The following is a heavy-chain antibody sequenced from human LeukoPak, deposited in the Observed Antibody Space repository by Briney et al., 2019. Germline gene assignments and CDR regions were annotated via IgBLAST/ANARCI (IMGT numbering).Heavy chain of an antibody. CDR1: GGSISRYY. V-gene: IGHV4-4*09. J-gene: IGHJ4*02. CDR3: ARRNWGSWRDEGYYFDY. D-gene: IGHD7-27*01. CDR2: IYTSGST. Sequence: SETLSLTCTVSGGSISRYYWSWIRQPPGKGLEWIGYIYTSGSTNYNPSLKSRVTISVDTSKNQFSLKLSSVTAADTAVYYRARRNWGSWRDEGYYFDYWGQGTLVTVSS.